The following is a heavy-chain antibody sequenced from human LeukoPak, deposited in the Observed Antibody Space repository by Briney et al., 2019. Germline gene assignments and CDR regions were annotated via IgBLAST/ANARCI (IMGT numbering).Heavy chain of an antibody. V-gene: IGHV4-59*12. J-gene: IGHJ4*02. Sequence: SETLSLTCTVSGGSISSYYWSWIRQPPGKGLEWIGYIYHSGSTNYNPSLKSRVTISVDKSKNQFSLKLSSVTAADTAVYYCARDLGYCSGGSCYDYWGQGTLVTVSS. CDR3: ARDLGYCSGGSCYDY. CDR2: IYHSGST. CDR1: GGSISSYY. D-gene: IGHD2-15*01.